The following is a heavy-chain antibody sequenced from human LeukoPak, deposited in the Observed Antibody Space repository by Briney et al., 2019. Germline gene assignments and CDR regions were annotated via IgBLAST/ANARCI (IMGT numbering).Heavy chain of an antibody. D-gene: IGHD3-10*01. CDR1: GYTFTSYA. J-gene: IGHJ6*03. V-gene: IGHV7-4-1*02. Sequence: ASVKVSCTASGYTFTSYAMNWVRQAPGQGLEWMGWINTNTGNPTYAQGVKGRFVFSLDTSVSTAYLQISSLKAEDTAVYYCARRRAGSGSYRGYYYYMDVWGKGTTVTVSS. CDR2: INTNTGNP. CDR3: ARRRAGSGSYRGYYYYMDV.